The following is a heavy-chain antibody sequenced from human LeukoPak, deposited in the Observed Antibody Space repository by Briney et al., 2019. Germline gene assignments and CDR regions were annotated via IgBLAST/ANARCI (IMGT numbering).Heavy chain of an antibody. V-gene: IGHV4-34*01. CDR1: GESFSGYY. CDR2: INHSGST. J-gene: IGHJ6*02. Sequence: SETLSLTCAVYGESFSGYYWSWIRQPPGKGLEWIGEINHSGSTNYNPSLKSRVTISVDTSKNQFSLKLSSVTAADTAVYYCAREGYSYNYGMDVWGQGATVTVSS. D-gene: IGHD5-18*01. CDR3: AREGYSYNYGMDV.